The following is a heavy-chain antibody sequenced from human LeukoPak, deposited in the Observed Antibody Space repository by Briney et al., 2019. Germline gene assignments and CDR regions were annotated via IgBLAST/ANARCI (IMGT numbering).Heavy chain of an antibody. V-gene: IGHV3-7*01. Sequence: GGSLRLSCAASGFTFSGYWMSWVRQAPGKGLEWLANIKVDGSEKNYVDSVKGRLTISRDNAKNSLYLQMNSLRAEDTAVYYCARGGRNLDSWGQGTLVTVSS. CDR2: IKVDGSEK. CDR1: GFTFSGYW. CDR3: ARGGRNLDS. D-gene: IGHD1-14*01. J-gene: IGHJ4*02.